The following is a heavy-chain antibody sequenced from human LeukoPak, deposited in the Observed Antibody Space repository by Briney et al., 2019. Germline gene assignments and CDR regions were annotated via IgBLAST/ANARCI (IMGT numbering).Heavy chain of an antibody. CDR3: ARAAAADPKNWFDP. Sequence: SETLSLTCAVSGYSINSGHYWGWIRQPPGKGLAWIGSIHHSGTTYYNPSLKSRVTISGDTSKNQFSLKLTSVTATDTAVYYCARAAAADPKNWFDPWGQGTLVTVSS. CDR1: GYSINSGHY. CDR2: IHHSGTT. J-gene: IGHJ5*02. D-gene: IGHD6-13*01. V-gene: IGHV4-38-2*01.